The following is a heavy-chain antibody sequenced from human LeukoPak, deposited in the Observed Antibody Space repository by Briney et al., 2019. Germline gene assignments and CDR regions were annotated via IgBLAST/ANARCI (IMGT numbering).Heavy chain of an antibody. D-gene: IGHD6-19*01. Sequence: SGGSLRLSCVVSGFIFSSYSINWVRQAPGKGLEWVSSITSSSTYIYYADSVKGRFTISRDNAKNSLYLQMDSLRAEDTAVYYCARDGYSSSTLDYWGPGTLV. CDR1: GFIFSSYS. V-gene: IGHV3-21*01. J-gene: IGHJ4*02. CDR2: ITSSSTYI. CDR3: ARDGYSSSTLDY.